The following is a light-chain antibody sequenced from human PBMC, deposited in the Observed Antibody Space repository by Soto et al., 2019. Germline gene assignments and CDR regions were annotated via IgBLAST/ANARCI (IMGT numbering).Light chain of an antibody. CDR2: DVS. J-gene: IGLJ3*02. CDR3: SSYTSTNSWV. V-gene: IGLV2-14*01. Sequence: QSVLTQSASVSGSPGQSITISCTGTSSDVGGYNYVSWYQQHPGKAPKLIIYDVSNRPSGVSTRFSGSKSGNTASLTISGLQADDEADYSCSSYTSTNSWVFGGGTKVTVL. CDR1: SSDVGGYNY.